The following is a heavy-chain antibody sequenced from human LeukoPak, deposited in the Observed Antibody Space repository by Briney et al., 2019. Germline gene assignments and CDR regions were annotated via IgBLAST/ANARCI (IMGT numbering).Heavy chain of an antibody. Sequence: GGSLRLSCAASGFMSSNYWMSWVRQAPGKGLEWVAYIKQDGSEKYYVDSAKGRFTISRDNAKNSLYLRMNSLRAEDTAVYYCARGLDAFDIWGQGTMVTVSS. V-gene: IGHV3-7*03. J-gene: IGHJ3*02. CDR3: ARGLDAFDI. CDR2: IKQDGSEK. CDR1: GFMSSNYW.